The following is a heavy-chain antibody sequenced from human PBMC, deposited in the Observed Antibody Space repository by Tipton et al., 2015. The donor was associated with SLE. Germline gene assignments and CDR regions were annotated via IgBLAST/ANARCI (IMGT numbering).Heavy chain of an antibody. CDR1: GGSFSGYY. J-gene: IGHJ5*02. CDR2: INHSGST. CDR3: ARGGRGDGGNPFDP. V-gene: IGHV4-34*01. Sequence: TLSLTCAVYGGSFSGYYWSWIRQPPGKGLEWIGEINHSGSTNYNPSLKSRVTISMDTSKSQLSLKLSSVTAADTAVYYCARGGRGDGGNPFDPWGQGTLVTVSS. D-gene: IGHD4-23*01.